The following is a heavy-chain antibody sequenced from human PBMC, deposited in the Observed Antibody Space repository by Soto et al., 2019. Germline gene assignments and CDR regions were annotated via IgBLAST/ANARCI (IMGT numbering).Heavy chain of an antibody. Sequence: EVQLVESGGGLVQPGGSLRLSCAASGFTFSDHYMDWVRQAPGKGLEWVGRTTIKANSYTTGYAASVKGRFTISRDESKNLLYLQMSSLQTEDTAVYYCARGFHSFDIWGQGTMVTVSS. D-gene: IGHD2-21*01. V-gene: IGHV3-72*01. CDR3: ARGFHSFDI. CDR2: TTIKANSYTT. J-gene: IGHJ3*02. CDR1: GFTFSDHY.